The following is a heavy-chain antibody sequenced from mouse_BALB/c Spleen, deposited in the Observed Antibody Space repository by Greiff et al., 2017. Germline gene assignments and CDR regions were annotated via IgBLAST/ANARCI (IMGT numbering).Heavy chain of an antibody. J-gene: IGHJ2*01. Sequence: QVQLQQSGPQLVRPGASVKISCKASGYSFTSYWMHWVKQRPGQGLEWIGMIDPSDSETRLNQKFKDKATLTVDKSSSTAYMQLSSPTSEDSAVYYCARRGGNYFYYFDYWGQGTTLTVSS. V-gene: IGHV1S127*01. CDR1: GYSFTSYW. D-gene: IGHD2-1*01. CDR3: ARRGGNYFYYFDY. CDR2: IDPSDSET.